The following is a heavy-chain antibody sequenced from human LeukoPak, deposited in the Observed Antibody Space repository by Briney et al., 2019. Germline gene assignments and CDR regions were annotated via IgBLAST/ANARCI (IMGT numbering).Heavy chain of an antibody. Sequence: GGSLKHLFTGFWFTLYQLPERLGAQAPGKGLEWVSSIHYSGGSTYYADSVKGRFTISRDNSKNTLYLQMNNLRAEDTAVYYCAKVIREVDMSHDYWGQGALVTVSS. D-gene: IGHD5-24*01. V-gene: IGHV3-23*01. J-gene: IGHJ4*02. CDR2: IHYSGGST. CDR3: AKVIREVDMSHDY. CDR1: FTLYQLP.